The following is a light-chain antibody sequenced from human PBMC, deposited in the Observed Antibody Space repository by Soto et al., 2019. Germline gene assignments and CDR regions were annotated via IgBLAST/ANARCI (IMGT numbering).Light chain of an antibody. CDR1: QSVSSY. J-gene: IGKJ1*01. CDR2: YAS. Sequence: EIVLTQSPATLSLSPGERATLSCRASQSVSSYLSWYQQKPGQAPPLLVYYASNRATGIPARFSGSGSGTDFTLSISSLEPEDFAVYYCQERSNWPWTFGQGTKVEIK. V-gene: IGKV3-11*01. CDR3: QERSNWPWT.